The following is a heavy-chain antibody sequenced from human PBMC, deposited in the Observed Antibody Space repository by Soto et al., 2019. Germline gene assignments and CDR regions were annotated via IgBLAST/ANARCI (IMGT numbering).Heavy chain of an antibody. CDR3: ARGPAVAVAPRRHFDY. J-gene: IGHJ4*02. CDR1: GGSFSGYY. Sequence: PSETLSLTCAVYGGSFSGYYWSWIRQPPGKGLEWIGEINHSGSTNYNPSLKSRVTISVDTSKNQFSLKLSSVTAADTAVYYCARGPAVAVAPRRHFDYWGQGTLVTVSS. CDR2: INHSGST. D-gene: IGHD6-19*01. V-gene: IGHV4-34*01.